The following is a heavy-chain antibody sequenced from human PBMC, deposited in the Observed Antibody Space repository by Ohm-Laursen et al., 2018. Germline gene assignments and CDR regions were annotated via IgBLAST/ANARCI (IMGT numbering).Heavy chain of an antibody. CDR2: IYYSGST. D-gene: IGHD3-10*01. CDR3: ARVGGELLSYFDY. V-gene: IGHV4-31*03. Sequence: TLSLTCTVSGGSISSGGYYWSWIRQPPGKGLEWIGYIYYSGSTYYNPSLKSRVTISVDTSKNQFSLKLSSVTAADTAVYYCARVGGELLSYFDYWGQGTLVTVSS. J-gene: IGHJ4*02. CDR1: GGSISSGGYY.